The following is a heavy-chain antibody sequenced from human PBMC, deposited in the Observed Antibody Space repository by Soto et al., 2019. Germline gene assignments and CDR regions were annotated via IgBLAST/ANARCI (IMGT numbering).Heavy chain of an antibody. V-gene: IGHV1-2*04. CDR3: ARVRPPSTMVRGVIPYGMDV. CDR1: GYTFTGYY. D-gene: IGHD3-10*01. Sequence: ASVKVSCKASGYTFTGYYMHWVRQAPGQGLEWMGWINPNSGGTNYAQKFQGWVTMTRDTSISTAYMELSRLRSDDTAVYYCARVRPPSTMVRGVIPYGMDVWGQGTTVTVSS. CDR2: INPNSGGT. J-gene: IGHJ6*02.